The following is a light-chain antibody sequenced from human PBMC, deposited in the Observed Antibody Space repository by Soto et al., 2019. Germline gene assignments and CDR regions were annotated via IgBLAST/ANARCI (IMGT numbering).Light chain of an antibody. V-gene: IGKV3-20*01. Sequence: EIVLTQSPGTVSLSPGERATLSCRASQSVYNNYIAWYQQSPGQAPRVLIYGASTRATGTPDRFSGSGSGTDFTFTISRLEPEDSAVYYCQQYNNWVPTFGQGTKVDIK. CDR3: QQYNNWVPT. J-gene: IGKJ1*01. CDR1: QSVYNNY. CDR2: GAS.